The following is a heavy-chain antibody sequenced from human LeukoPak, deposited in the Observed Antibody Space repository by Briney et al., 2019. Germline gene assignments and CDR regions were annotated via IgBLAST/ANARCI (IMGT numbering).Heavy chain of an antibody. CDR2: ISYDGSNK. Sequence: PGGSLRLSCAASGFTFSSYGMHWVRQAPGKGLEWVAVISYDGSNKYYADSVKGRFTISRDNSKNTLYLQMNSLRAEDTAVYYCAKDLIMGFRLSPLRNYFDYWGQGTLVTVSS. D-gene: IGHD3-16*02. CDR1: GFTFSSYG. CDR3: AKDLIMGFRLSPLRNYFDY. J-gene: IGHJ4*02. V-gene: IGHV3-30*18.